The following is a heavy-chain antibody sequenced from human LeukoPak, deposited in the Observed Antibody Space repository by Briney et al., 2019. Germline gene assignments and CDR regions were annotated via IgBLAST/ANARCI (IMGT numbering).Heavy chain of an antibody. CDR3: ARVSGDTAMDSFDY. Sequence: ASETLSLTCTVSGGSISVYHWTWIRQPPGEGLEWIVYVYYSGNINYNPSLKSRVSMSVDTSRAQFSLKLSSVTAADTAVYYCARVSGDTAMDSFDYWGQGTLVTVSS. D-gene: IGHD5-18*01. CDR1: GGSISVYH. V-gene: IGHV4-59*01. CDR2: VYYSGNI. J-gene: IGHJ4*02.